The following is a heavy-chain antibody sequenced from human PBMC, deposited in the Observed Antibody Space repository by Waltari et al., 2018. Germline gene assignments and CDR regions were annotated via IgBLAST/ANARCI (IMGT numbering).Heavy chain of an antibody. CDR3: ARGWLQVAPPYYYYMDV. J-gene: IGHJ6*03. V-gene: IGHV4-34*04. D-gene: IGHD6-19*01. CDR2: INHTASP. Sequence: QVQLLQWGAGLLKPSETLSLTCAVYGGSFSGYYWSWLRQLPGKGLEWLGEINHTASPDDNPSLKSRATISIETSKNQFSLKLDSVTAADTGVYYCARGWLQVAPPYYYYMDVWDRGTAVTVSS. CDR1: GGSFSGYY.